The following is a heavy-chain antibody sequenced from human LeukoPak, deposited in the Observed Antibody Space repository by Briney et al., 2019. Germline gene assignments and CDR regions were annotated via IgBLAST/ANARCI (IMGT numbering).Heavy chain of an antibody. V-gene: IGHV4-61*01. J-gene: IGHJ5*02. Sequence: SETLSLTCTVSGYSISSGYYWGWIRQPPGKGLEWIGYIYYSGSTNYNPSLKSRVTISVDTSKNQFSLKLSSVTAADTAVYYCARAVPGYGSGSYYTRWFDPWGQGTLVTVSS. CDR1: GYSISSGYY. D-gene: IGHD3-10*01. CDR3: ARAVPGYGSGSYYTRWFDP. CDR2: IYYSGST.